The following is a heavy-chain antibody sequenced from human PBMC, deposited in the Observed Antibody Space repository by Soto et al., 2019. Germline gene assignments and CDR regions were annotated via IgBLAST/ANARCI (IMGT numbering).Heavy chain of an antibody. Sequence: QLQLQESGPGLVKPSETLSLTCTVSGGSISTSSYYWGWIRQPPGKGLEWIGSIYYSGSTYYNPSLKRRFTISVDTSKNQFPLKLSSVTAADTAVYYCARDYDSSGDYWGQGTLVTVSS. V-gene: IGHV4-39*01. CDR2: IYYSGST. D-gene: IGHD3-22*01. J-gene: IGHJ4*02. CDR3: ARDYDSSGDY. CDR1: GGSISTSSYY.